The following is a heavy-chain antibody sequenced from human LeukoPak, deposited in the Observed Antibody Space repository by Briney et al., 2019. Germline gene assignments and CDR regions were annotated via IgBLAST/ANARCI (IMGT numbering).Heavy chain of an antibody. D-gene: IGHD2-15*01. Sequence: GRSLRLSCAASGFTFSSYGMHWVRQAPGKGLEWLAVISYDGGHKFYADSLKGRFTVSRDNSKNTLYLQMNSLRAEDTALYYCKLGYCSGGSCYDHWGQGTLVTVSS. J-gene: IGHJ5*02. CDR3: KLGYCSGGSCYDH. CDR2: ISYDGGHK. V-gene: IGHV3-30*03. CDR1: GFTFSSYG.